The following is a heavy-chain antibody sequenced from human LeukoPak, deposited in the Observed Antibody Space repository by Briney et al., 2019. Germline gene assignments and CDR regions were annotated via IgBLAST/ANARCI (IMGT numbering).Heavy chain of an antibody. Sequence: SQTLSLTCTVSGGSISSGSYCWSWIRQPAGKGLEWIGRIYTSGSTNYNPSLKSRVTISVDTSKNQFSLKLSSVTAADTAVYYCAGGRIAVAGTGAFDIWGQGTMVTVSS. CDR1: GGSISSGSYC. CDR3: AGGRIAVAGTGAFDI. D-gene: IGHD6-19*01. CDR2: IYTSGST. J-gene: IGHJ3*02. V-gene: IGHV4-61*02.